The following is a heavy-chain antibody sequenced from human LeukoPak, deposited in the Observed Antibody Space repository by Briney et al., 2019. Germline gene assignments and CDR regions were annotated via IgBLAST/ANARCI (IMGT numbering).Heavy chain of an antibody. Sequence: SETLSLTCTVSGGSISNSRYYWSWIRQPPGRGLEWIAYIHYSGSTNYNPSLKSRVTISVETSKNLFSLKLRSVTAEDTAVYYCARTRDSGSSDIWGQGTMVTVSS. CDR1: GGSISNSRYY. CDR2: IHYSGST. J-gene: IGHJ3*02. D-gene: IGHD3-10*01. V-gene: IGHV4-61*01. CDR3: ARTRDSGSSDI.